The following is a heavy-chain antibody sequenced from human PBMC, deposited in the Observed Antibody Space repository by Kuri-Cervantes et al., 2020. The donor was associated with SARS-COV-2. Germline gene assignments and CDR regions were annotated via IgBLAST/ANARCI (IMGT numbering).Heavy chain of an antibody. J-gene: IGHJ6*02. D-gene: IGHD5-18*01. CDR1: GFTFSSYG. CDR2: ISYDGSNK. Sequence: GGSLRLSCAASGFTFSSYGMHWVRQAPGKGLEWVAVISYDGSNKYYADSVKGRFTISRDNSKNTLYLQMNSLRAEDTAVYYCARDGRDLDTAMVYYGMDVWGQGTTVTVSS. V-gene: IGHV3-30*19. CDR3: ARDGRDLDTAMVYYGMDV.